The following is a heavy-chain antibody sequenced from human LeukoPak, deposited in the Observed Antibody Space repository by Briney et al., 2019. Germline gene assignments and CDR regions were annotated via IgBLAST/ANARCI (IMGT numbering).Heavy chain of an antibody. J-gene: IGHJ4*02. Sequence: PGRSLRLSFAASGFTFSSYGVHWVRQAPGKGLEWVANIKQDGSEKYYVDSVKGRFTISRDNAKNSLYLQMNSLRAEDTAVYYCARMNYVSSGWGAPFDYWGQGTLVTVSS. CDR3: ARMNYVSSGWGAPFDY. V-gene: IGHV3-7*01. D-gene: IGHD1-7*01. CDR1: GFTFSSYG. CDR2: IKQDGSEK.